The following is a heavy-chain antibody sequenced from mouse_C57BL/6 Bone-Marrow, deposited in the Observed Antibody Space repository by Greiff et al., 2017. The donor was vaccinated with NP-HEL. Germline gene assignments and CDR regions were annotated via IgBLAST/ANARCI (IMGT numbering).Heavy chain of an antibody. D-gene: IGHD2-1*01. CDR3: TRVFYYGNHYEARDY. CDR2: IDTSDSSN. J-gene: IGHJ4*01. CDR1: GYTFTSYW. V-gene: IGHV1-69*01. Sequence: QVQLQQPGAELVMPGASVKLSCKASGYTFTSYWMHWVQQRPGQGLEWIGEIDTSDSSNNYTQKLQGKSTFTVDKSSSTAYMQLSSLTSEDSAVYYGTRVFYYGNHYEARDYGGQGTSVTVTS.